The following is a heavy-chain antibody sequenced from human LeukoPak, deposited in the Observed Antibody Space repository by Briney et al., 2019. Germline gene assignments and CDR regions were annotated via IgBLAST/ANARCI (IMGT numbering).Heavy chain of an antibody. V-gene: IGHV3-30*01. Sequence: GRSLRLSCAASGFTFSSYAMHWVRQAPGKGLEWVAVISYDGSNKYYADSVRGRFTISRDNSKNTLYLQMNSLRAEDTAVYYCVSGEVFDYWGQGTLVTVSS. CDR1: GFTFSSYA. CDR3: VSGEVFDY. D-gene: IGHD4-17*01. J-gene: IGHJ4*02. CDR2: ISYDGSNK.